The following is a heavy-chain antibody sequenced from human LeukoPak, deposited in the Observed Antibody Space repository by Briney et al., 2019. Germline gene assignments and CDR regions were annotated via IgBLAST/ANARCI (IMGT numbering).Heavy chain of an antibody. V-gene: IGHV3-23*01. CDR2: ISGSGGST. CDR3: AKRVVEVSEDWFDP. CDR1: GFTFSSYD. D-gene: IGHD3-22*01. J-gene: IGHJ5*02. Sequence: GGSLRLSCAASGFTFSSYDMNWVRQAPGKGLEWVSRISGSGGSTYYADSVKGRFTISRDNSKNTLYLQMNSLRAEDTAVYYCAKRVVEVSEDWFDPWGQGTLVTVSS.